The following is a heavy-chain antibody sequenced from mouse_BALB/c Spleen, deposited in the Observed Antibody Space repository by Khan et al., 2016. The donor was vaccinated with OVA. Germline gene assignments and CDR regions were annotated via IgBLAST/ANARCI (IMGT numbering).Heavy chain of an antibody. CDR2: INTYTGEP. Sequence: QIPLVQSGPELKKPGETVKISCKASGYTFTNYGMNWVKQAPGKGLKWMGWINTYTGEPTYADDFKGRFAFSLETSASTAYLQINNLKNEDTATYFCSRPPYFSYVMGYWGQGTSGTVSS. D-gene: IGHD2-10*01. V-gene: IGHV9-3-1*01. CDR1: GYTFTNYG. J-gene: IGHJ4*01. CDR3: SRPPYFSYVMGY.